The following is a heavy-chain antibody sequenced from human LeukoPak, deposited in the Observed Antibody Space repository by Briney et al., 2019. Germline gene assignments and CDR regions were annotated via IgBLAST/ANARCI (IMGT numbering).Heavy chain of an antibody. J-gene: IGHJ6*02. D-gene: IGHD3-22*01. CDR1: GGTFSSYA. Sequence: SVKVSCKASGGTFSSYAISWVRQAPGQGLEWMGRIIPIFGIANYAQKLQGRVTITADKSTSTAYMELSSLRSEDTAVYYCARDNYYDSSGFPMDVWGQGTTVTVSS. CDR3: ARDNYYDSSGFPMDV. V-gene: IGHV1-69*04. CDR2: IIPIFGIA.